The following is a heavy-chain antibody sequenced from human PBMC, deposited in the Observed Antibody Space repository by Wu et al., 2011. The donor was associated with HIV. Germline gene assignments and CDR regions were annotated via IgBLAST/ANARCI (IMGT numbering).Heavy chain of an antibody. J-gene: IGHJ3*02. Sequence: QVQLVQSGAEVKKSGASVKVSCRISGYRFTDYGISWVRQAPGQGLEWMGWISTFSGNTNYAQIFQGRVTMTTDTSTSTAYMELRSLRSDDTAVYYCARDLPPVGATREGFDIWGQGTMVTVSS. CDR2: ISTFSGNT. CDR3: ARDLPPVGATREGFDI. V-gene: IGHV1-18*01. CDR1: GYRFTDYG. D-gene: IGHD1-26*01.